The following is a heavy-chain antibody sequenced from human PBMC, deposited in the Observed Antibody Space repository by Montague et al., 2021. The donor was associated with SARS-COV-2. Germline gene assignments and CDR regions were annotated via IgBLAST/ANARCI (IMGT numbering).Heavy chain of an antibody. Sequence: SETLSLTCLVSGGTISTDNLYWYWAWIRQPPGKGLEWIGSIFHNGDYYYNPSLNTRATISIDTSMNHFSLSLTSVTAPDTAVYYCARLDIQKTLVGASRRRWFDPWGQGTLVTVSS. J-gene: IGHJ5*02. CDR3: ARLDIQKTLVGASRRRWFDP. V-gene: IGHV4-39*01. D-gene: IGHD1-26*01. CDR1: GGTISTDNLYWY. CDR2: IFHNGDY.